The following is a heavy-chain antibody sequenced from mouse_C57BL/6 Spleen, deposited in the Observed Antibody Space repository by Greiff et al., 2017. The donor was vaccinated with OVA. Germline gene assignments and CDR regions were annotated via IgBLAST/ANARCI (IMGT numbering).Heavy chain of an antibody. CDR3: TRDGYCGFLFAY. CDR2: IDPETGGT. V-gene: IGHV1-15*01. D-gene: IGHD2-3*01. J-gene: IGHJ3*01. CDR1: GYPFTDYE. Sequence: QVQPQQSGAEPVRPGASVTLSRKASGYPFTDYEMQRVKQTPVHGLEWVGAIDPETGGTAYNQKFKGKAILTADKSASTANMGLRSLTSEDSAVYYCTRDGYCGFLFAYWGQGTLVTVSA.